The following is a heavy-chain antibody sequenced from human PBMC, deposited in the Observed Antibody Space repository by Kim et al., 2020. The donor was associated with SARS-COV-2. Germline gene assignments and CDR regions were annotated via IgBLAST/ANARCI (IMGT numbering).Heavy chain of an antibody. J-gene: IGHJ4*02. CDR2: INHSGST. CDR1: GGSFSGYY. V-gene: IGHV4-34*01. Sequence: SETLSLTCAVYGGSFSGYYWSWIRQPPGKGLEWIGEINHSGSTNYNPSLKSRVTISVDTSKNQFSLKLSSVTAADTAVYYCARTEYCGGDCIIDYWGQGTLVTVSS. CDR3: ARTEYCGGDCIIDY. D-gene: IGHD2-21*01.